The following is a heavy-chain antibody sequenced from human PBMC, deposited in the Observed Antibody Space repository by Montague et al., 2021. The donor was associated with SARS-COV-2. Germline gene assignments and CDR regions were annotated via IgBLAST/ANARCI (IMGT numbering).Heavy chain of an antibody. V-gene: IGHV4-38-2*02. CDR3: AKVAGSHDTFDI. Sequence: SETLSLTCTVSGYSIITGYYWGWIRQPPGKGLEWIGTIYHSGSTYFNPSLKSRVTISVDTSKNQFSLNLSSVTAADTAVYYCAKVAGSHDTFDIWGRGTMVTVSS. D-gene: IGHD6-19*01. CDR1: GYSIITGYY. J-gene: IGHJ3*02. CDR2: IYHSGST.